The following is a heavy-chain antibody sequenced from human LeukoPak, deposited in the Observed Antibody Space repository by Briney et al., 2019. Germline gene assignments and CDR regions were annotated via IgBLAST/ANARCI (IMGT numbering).Heavy chain of an antibody. D-gene: IGHD6-6*01. CDR3: ARADLSIAARGPPPDY. J-gene: IGHJ4*02. V-gene: IGHV3-21*01. CDR1: GFTFSSYS. CDR2: ISSSSSYI. Sequence: PGGSLRLSCAASGFTFSSYSMNWVRQAPGKGLEWVSSISSSSSYIYYADSVKGRFTISRDNAKNSLYLQMNSLRAEDTAVYYCARADLSIAARGPPPDYWGQGTLVTVSS.